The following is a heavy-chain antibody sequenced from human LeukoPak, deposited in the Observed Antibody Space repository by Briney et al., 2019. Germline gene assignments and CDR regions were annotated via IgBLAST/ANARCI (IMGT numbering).Heavy chain of an antibody. J-gene: IGHJ4*02. CDR3: ARGGRWLQLRRTGYFDY. D-gene: IGHD5-24*01. CDR2: IYYSGST. Sequence: SSETLSLTCTVSGGSISSSSYYWGWIRQPPGKGLEWVGSIYYSGSTYYNPSLKSRVTISVDTSKNQFSLKLSSVTAADTAVYYCARGGRWLQLRRTGYFDYWGQGTLVTVSS. V-gene: IGHV4-39*07. CDR1: GGSISSSSYY.